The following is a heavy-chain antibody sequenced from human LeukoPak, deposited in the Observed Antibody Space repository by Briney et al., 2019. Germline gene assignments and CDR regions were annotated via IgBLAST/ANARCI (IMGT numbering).Heavy chain of an antibody. D-gene: IGHD3-22*01. CDR1: GASIRSYY. V-gene: IGHV4-59*01. Sequence: PSETLSLTCTVSGASIRSYYWTWVRQPPGKALEWIGYIFHSGTNTYNPSLKSRVTMSVDTSKNQFSLKLSSVTAADTAVYYCARDLHYYDSSAFALQHFWGQGILVTVSS. J-gene: IGHJ4*02. CDR3: ARDLHYYDSSAFALQHF. CDR2: IFHSGTN.